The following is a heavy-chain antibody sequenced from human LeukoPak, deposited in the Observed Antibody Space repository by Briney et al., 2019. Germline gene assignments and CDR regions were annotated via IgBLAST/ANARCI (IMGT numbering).Heavy chain of an antibody. V-gene: IGHV3-21*01. D-gene: IGHD3-3*01. CDR1: GFTFSSYS. Sequence: GGSLRLSCAASGFTFSSYSMNWVRQAPGKGLEWVSSISSSSSYIYYADSVKGRFTISRDNAKNSLYLQMNSLRAEDTAVYYCARTTVLRFLEWLSPFDYWGQGTLVTVSS. CDR2: ISSSSSYI. CDR3: ARTTVLRFLEWLSPFDY. J-gene: IGHJ4*02.